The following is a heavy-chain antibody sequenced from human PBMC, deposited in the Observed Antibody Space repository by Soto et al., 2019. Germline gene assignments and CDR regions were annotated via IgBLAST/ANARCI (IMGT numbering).Heavy chain of an antibody. J-gene: IGHJ4*02. Sequence: QVQLVESGGGVVQPGRSLRLSCAASGFTFSSYAMHWVRQAPGKGLEWVAVISYDGSNKYYADSVKGRFTISRDNSKNTLYLQMNSLRAEDTAVYYCARGHDFWSGYYTLFDSWGQGTLVTVSS. D-gene: IGHD3-3*01. CDR2: ISYDGSNK. CDR3: ARGHDFWSGYYTLFDS. CDR1: GFTFSSYA. V-gene: IGHV3-30-3*01.